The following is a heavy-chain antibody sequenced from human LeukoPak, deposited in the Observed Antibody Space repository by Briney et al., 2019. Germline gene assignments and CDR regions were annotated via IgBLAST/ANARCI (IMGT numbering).Heavy chain of an antibody. D-gene: IGHD3-10*01. Sequence: PSETLSLTCSFSGGSISSYYWSWIRQPAGKGLEWIGRIHTSGSTNYNPSLKSRVTMSVDTSKNQFSLKLKPVTAADTAVYYCAGDEYYYGSGSYRYDYWGQGTLVTVSS. J-gene: IGHJ4*02. CDR1: GGSISSYY. CDR2: IHTSGST. CDR3: AGDEYYYGSGSYRYDY. V-gene: IGHV4-4*07.